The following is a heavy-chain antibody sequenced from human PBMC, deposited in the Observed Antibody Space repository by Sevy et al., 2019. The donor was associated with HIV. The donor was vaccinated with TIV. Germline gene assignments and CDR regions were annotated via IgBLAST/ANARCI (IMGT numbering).Heavy chain of an antibody. J-gene: IGHJ5*02. CDR3: ARSRGSTKFTGGWFDP. Sequence: SETLSLTCTVSGGSISSYYWSWIRQPPGKGLEWIGYIYYSGSTNYNPSLKSRVTISVDTSKNQFSLKLSSVTAADTAVYYCARSRGSTKFTGGWFDPWGQGTLVTVSS. V-gene: IGHV4-59*01. CDR2: IYYSGST. D-gene: IGHD2-8*02. CDR1: GGSISSYY.